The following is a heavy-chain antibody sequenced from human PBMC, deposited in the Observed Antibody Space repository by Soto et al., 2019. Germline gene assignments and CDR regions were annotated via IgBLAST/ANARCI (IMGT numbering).Heavy chain of an antibody. CDR2: ITNSGGST. Sequence: EVQLLESGGGLVQPGGSLRLSCAASGFTFSSCAMSWVRQAPGKGLEWVSAITNSGGSTYYADSVKGRFTISRDNPKNTLYLQMDSLRAEDTAVYYCASQMEAAGTAYWGQGSLVTVCS. D-gene: IGHD6-13*01. V-gene: IGHV3-23*01. CDR1: GFTFSSCA. CDR3: ASQMEAAGTAY. J-gene: IGHJ4*02.